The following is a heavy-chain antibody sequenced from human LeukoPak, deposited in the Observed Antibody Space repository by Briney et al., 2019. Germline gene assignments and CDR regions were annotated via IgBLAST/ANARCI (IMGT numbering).Heavy chain of an antibody. CDR3: ARDRCGGDCYSGTHYYYGMDV. CDR2: IYSGGST. J-gene: IGHJ6*02. CDR1: GFTFSSYS. Sequence: GGSLRLSCAASGFTFSSYSMSWVRQAPGKGLEWVSVIYSGGSTYYADSVKGRFTISRDNSKNTLYLQMNSLRAEDTAVYYCARDRCGGDCYSGTHYYYGMDVWGQGTTVTVSS. V-gene: IGHV3-53*01. D-gene: IGHD2-21*02.